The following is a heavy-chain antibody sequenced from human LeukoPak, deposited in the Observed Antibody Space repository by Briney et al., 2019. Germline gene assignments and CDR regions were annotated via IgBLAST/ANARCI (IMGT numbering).Heavy chain of an antibody. Sequence: PGGSLRLSCAASGFTFSSYGMHWVRQAPGKGLEGVAVIWYDGSKKYYADSVKGRLTISRDNSKNTLYLQMNSLRVEDTAMYYCARDPNSYDTSGDYWGQGTLVTVSS. J-gene: IGHJ4*02. D-gene: IGHD3-22*01. CDR1: GFTFSSYG. V-gene: IGHV3-33*01. CDR2: IWYDGSKK. CDR3: ARDPNSYDTSGDY.